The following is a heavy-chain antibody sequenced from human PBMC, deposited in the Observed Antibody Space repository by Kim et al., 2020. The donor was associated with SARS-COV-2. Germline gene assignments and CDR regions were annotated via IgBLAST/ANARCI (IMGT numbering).Heavy chain of an antibody. CDR1: GYTFTSYD. CDR3: ARGRGDLRRGAKSRLQFDP. V-gene: IGHV1-8*01. D-gene: IGHD3-10*01. J-gene: IGHJ5*02. CDR2: MNPNSGNT. Sequence: ASVKVSCKASGYTFTSYDINWVRQATGQGLEWMGWMNPNSGNTGYAQKFQGRVTMTRNTSISTAYMELSSLRSEDTAVYYCARGRGDLRRGAKSRLQFDPWGQGTLVTVSS.